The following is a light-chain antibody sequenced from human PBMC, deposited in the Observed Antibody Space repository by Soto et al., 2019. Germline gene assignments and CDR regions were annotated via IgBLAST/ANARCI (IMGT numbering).Light chain of an antibody. Sequence: DIQMTQSPSSLSASVGDRVTITCRASQSICSYLNWYQQKPGKAPKLLIYAAPSLQSGVPSRFSSSGSGTDFTLTISSLQPEDFATYFCQESYTTPVTFGQGTKVDIK. CDR2: AAP. J-gene: IGKJ2*01. V-gene: IGKV1-39*01. CDR1: QSICSY. CDR3: QESYTTPVT.